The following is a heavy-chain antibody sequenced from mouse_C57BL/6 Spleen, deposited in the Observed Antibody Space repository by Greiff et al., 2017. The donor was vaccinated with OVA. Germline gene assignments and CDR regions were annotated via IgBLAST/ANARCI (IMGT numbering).Heavy chain of an antibody. V-gene: IGHV1-66*01. CDR2: IYPGSGNT. CDR1: GYSFTSYY. J-gene: IGHJ2*01. Sequence: QVQLQQSGPELVKPGASVKISCKASGYSFTSYYIHWVKQRPGQGLEWIGWIYPGSGNTKYNEKFKGKATLTADTSSSTAYMQLSSLTSEDSAVYYCARLVLRSYFDYWGQGTTLTVSS. CDR3: ARLVLRSYFDY. D-gene: IGHD1-1*01.